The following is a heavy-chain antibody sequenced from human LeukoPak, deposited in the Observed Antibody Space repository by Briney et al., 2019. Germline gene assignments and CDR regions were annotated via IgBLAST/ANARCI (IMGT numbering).Heavy chain of an antibody. J-gene: IGHJ4*02. CDR2: ISSSSSTI. D-gene: IGHD3-22*01. CDR1: GFTFSGYA. Sequence: GGPLRLSCAASGFTFSGYAMSWVRQAPGKGLEWVSYISSSSSTIYYADSVKGRFTISRDNAKNSLYPQMNSLRAEDTAVYYCARVRKDYDSSGSYYFDYWGQGTLVTVSS. CDR3: ARVRKDYDSSGSYYFDY. V-gene: IGHV3-48*01.